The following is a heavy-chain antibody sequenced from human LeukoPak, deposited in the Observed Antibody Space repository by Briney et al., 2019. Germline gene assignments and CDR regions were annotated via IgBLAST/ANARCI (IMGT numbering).Heavy chain of an antibody. J-gene: IGHJ4*02. Sequence: ASVKVSCKASGYTFTGYYMHWVRQAPGQGLEWMGWINPNSGGTNYAQKFQGRVTMTRDTSISTAYMELSRLRSDDTAVYYCARDRGLYCSSTSCYVGWYFDYWGQGTLVTVPS. D-gene: IGHD2-2*01. CDR1: GYTFTGYY. V-gene: IGHV1-2*02. CDR2: INPNSGGT. CDR3: ARDRGLYCSSTSCYVGWYFDY.